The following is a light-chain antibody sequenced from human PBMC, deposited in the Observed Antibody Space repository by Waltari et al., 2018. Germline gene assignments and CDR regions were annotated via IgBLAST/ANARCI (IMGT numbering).Light chain of an antibody. CDR1: RSNIGAGYD. CDR2: SNS. J-gene: IGLJ2*01. V-gene: IGLV1-40*01. CDR3: QSYDSSLSGSVV. Sequence: QSVLTQPPSVSGAPGQRVTISCTGSRSNIGAGYDVHWYQQLPGTVPKLLITSNSTRPSGVPDRFSGSRSDTSASLAITGLQTEDEADYYCQSYDSSLSGSVVFGGGTKLTVL.